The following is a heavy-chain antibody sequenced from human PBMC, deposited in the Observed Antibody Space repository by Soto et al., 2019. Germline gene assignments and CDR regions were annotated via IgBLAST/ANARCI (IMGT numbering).Heavy chain of an antibody. V-gene: IGHV1-58*01. J-gene: IGHJ6*02. CDR3: AADRSGSYYDYYYYYYGMDV. CDR1: GFTFTSSA. Sequence: ASVKVSCKASGFTFTSSAVQWVRQARGQRLEWIGWIVVGSGNTNYAQKFQERVTITRDMSTSTAYMELSSLRSEDTAVYYCAADRSGSYYDYYYYYYGMDVWGQGTTVTVSS. CDR2: IVVGSGNT. D-gene: IGHD3-10*01.